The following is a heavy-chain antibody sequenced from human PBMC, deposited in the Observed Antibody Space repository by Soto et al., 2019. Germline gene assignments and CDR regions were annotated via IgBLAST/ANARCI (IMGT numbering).Heavy chain of an antibody. CDR1: GFTFSSYD. D-gene: IGHD3-10*01. V-gene: IGHV3-13*01. CDR2: IGTAGDT. Sequence: EVQLVESGGGLVQPGGSLRLSCAASGFTFSSYDVHWVRQATGKGLEWVSAIGTAGDTDYPGSVKGRFTISRENAKNSLYLQMNSLRAGDTAVYYCARGGTNYYGSGSYFLNYYYYYMDVWGKGTTVTVSS. CDR3: ARGGTNYYGSGSYFLNYYYYYMDV. J-gene: IGHJ6*03.